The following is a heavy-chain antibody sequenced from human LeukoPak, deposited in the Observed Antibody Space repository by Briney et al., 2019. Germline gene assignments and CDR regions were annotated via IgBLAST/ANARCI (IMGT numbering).Heavy chain of an antibody. CDR1: GGSISSSSYY. D-gene: IGHD3-10*01. V-gene: IGHV4-39*07. Sequence: SETLSLTCTVSGGSISSSSYYWGWVRQPPGKGLEWIGSIYYSGSTYYNPSLKSRVTISVDTSKNQFSLKLSSVTAADTAVYYCARIWFGEFVYYMDVWGKGTTVTVSS. CDR2: IYYSGST. J-gene: IGHJ6*03. CDR3: ARIWFGEFVYYMDV.